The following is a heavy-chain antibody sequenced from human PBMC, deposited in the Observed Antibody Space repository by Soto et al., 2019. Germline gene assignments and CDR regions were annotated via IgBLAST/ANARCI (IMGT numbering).Heavy chain of an antibody. CDR3: ASSGSQVAFDI. CDR2: IYHSGST. J-gene: IGHJ3*02. CDR1: GGSISSGGYS. D-gene: IGHD1-26*01. Sequence: PSETLSLTCAVSGGSISSGGYSWSWIRQPPGKGLEWIGYIYHSGSTYYNPSLKSRVTISVDRSKNQFSLKLSSVTAADTAVYYCASSGSQVAFDIWGQGTMVT. V-gene: IGHV4-30-2*01.